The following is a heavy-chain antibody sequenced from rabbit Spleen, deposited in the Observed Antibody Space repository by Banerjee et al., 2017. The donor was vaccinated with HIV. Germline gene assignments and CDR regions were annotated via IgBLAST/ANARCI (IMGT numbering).Heavy chain of an antibody. J-gene: IGHJ6*01. CDR1: GFSFSSSYD. D-gene: IGHD1-1*01. Sequence: QSLEESGGGLVKPGASLTLTCKASGFSFSSSYDMCWVRLAPGKGLEWIACIDAGTSGFTYFATWAKGRFAVSKTSSTTVTLQMTRLTAADTATYFCARDTSSSFSSYGMDLWGPGTLVTVS. CDR2: IDAGTSGFT. CDR3: ARDTSSSFSSYGMDL. V-gene: IGHV1S40*01.